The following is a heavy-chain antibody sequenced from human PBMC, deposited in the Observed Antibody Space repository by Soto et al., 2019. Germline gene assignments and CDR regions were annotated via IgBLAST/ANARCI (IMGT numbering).Heavy chain of an antibody. V-gene: IGHV1-69*01. D-gene: IGHD6-13*01. J-gene: IGHJ6*02. CDR3: ARDAEYRHQAGTTEDFGMDV. CDR1: GVTFSNAA. Sequence: VQVVQSEAEAKQPGSSVKLSCKVSGVTFSNAAFSWVRQAPGQGLEWMGGIIPIFGGAKYAQKFQARVKITADETTDIVYMEVTNLRIDDTAVYFGARDAEYRHQAGTTEDFGMDVWGQGTTVTVSS. CDR2: IIPIFGGA.